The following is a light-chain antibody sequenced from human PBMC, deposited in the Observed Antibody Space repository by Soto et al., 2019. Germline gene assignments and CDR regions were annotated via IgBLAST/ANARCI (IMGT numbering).Light chain of an antibody. CDR3: SSYAGNDILV. Sequence: HSVLTQAASVSGAARESIPISCTGTSSDVGNYNLVSWYQQHPGKAPRVIIYEGSKPPSGVSNRFSCSKSGNTASLTISGLQAEDEADYYCSSYAGNDILVFGGGTKVTVL. J-gene: IGLJ2*01. CDR2: EGS. CDR1: SSDVGNYNL. V-gene: IGLV2-23*01.